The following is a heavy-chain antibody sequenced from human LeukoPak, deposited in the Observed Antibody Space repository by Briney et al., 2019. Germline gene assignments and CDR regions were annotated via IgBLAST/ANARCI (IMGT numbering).Heavy chain of an antibody. CDR2: INPSGGST. D-gene: IGHD2-15*01. J-gene: IGHJ5*02. V-gene: IGHV1-46*01. CDR3: AREGCSGGSCYSS. CDR1: GYTFTSYY. Sequence: ASVKVSCKASGYTFTSYYMHWVRQAPGQGLEWMGIINPSGGSTSYAQKFQGRVTMARDTSTSTVYMELSSLRSEDTAVYYCAREGCSGGSCYSSWGQGTLVTVSS.